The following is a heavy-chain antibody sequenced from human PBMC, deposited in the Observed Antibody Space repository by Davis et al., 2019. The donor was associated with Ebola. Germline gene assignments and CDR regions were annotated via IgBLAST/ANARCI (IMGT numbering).Heavy chain of an antibody. Sequence: GGSLRLSCAASGFTFSSYGMHWVRQTPGKGLEWVAVIWYDGSNKYYADSVKGRFTISRDNSKNTLYLQMNSLRAEDTAVYYCARGGASIAIDYWGQGTLVTVSS. CDR1: GFTFSSYG. J-gene: IGHJ4*02. V-gene: IGHV3-33*08. CDR2: IWYDGSNK. D-gene: IGHD6-6*01. CDR3: ARGGASIAIDY.